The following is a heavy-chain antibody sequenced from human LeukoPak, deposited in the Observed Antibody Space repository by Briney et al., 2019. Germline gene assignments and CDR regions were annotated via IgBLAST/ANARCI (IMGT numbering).Heavy chain of an antibody. Sequence: GGSLRLSCAASGFTFSSYSMNWVRQAPGKGLEWVSSISSSRSYIYYADSVKGRFTISRDNAKNSLYLQMNSLRAEDTAVYYCARILRFLELYYFDYWGQGTLVTVSS. V-gene: IGHV3-21*01. J-gene: IGHJ4*02. CDR3: ARILRFLELYYFDY. CDR1: GFTFSSYS. D-gene: IGHD3-3*01. CDR2: ISSSRSYI.